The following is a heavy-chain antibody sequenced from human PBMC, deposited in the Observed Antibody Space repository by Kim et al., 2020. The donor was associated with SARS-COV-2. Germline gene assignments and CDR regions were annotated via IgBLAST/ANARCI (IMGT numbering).Heavy chain of an antibody. J-gene: IGHJ3*02. CDR3: AREGITAEHAFDI. V-gene: IGHV4-31*01. D-gene: IGHD6-13*01. Sequence: YNPSLKSQVTISIDTSKNQLSLRLSSVTAADTAVYYCAREGITAEHAFDIWGQGTMVTVSS.